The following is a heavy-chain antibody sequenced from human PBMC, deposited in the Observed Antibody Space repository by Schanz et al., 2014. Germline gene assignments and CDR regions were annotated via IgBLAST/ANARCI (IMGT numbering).Heavy chain of an antibody. Sequence: VRLVESGGGVVQPGRSLRLSCAVSGFIVRSNYMTWVRQAPGKGLEWVSFVHPGGSTYYPDSVKGRFTISRDSSKNTLYLQMNSLRPEDTAIYYCAKDRSWDYDSSGYFDYWGQGTLVTVSS. D-gene: IGHD3-22*01. CDR1: GFIVRSNY. J-gene: IGHJ4*02. CDR3: AKDRSWDYDSSGYFDY. CDR2: VHPGGST. V-gene: IGHV3-66*01.